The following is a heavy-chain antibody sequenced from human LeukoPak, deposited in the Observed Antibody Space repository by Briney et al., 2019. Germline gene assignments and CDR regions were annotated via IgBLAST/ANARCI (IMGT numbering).Heavy chain of an antibody. V-gene: IGHV4-61*02. CDR2: IYTRWST. CDR1: GGSISSGSYY. D-gene: IGHD1-26*01. J-gene: IGHJ4*02. Sequence: SQTLSLTCTVSGGSISSGSYYGSWIRQPAGKGLEWIGRIYTRWSTNYNPSVKSRLTISVDTSKNQFSLKLSSVTAADTAVYYCARGRGWELPDYWGQGTLVTVSS. CDR3: ARGRGWELPDY.